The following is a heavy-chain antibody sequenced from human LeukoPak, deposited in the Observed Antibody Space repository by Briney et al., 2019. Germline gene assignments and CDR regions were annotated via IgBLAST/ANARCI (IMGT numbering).Heavy chain of an antibody. D-gene: IGHD1-14*01. J-gene: IGHJ3*02. CDR1: GFTFSSYA. CDR2: ISGSGGST. V-gene: IGHV3-23*01. Sequence: PGGSLRLSCAASGFTFSSYAMSWVRQAPGKGLEWVSVISGSGGSTYYADSVKGRFTISRDNSKNTLYLQMNSLRAEDTAVYYCAKDLISGSVRNDAFDIWGQGTMVTVSS. CDR3: AKDLISGSVRNDAFDI.